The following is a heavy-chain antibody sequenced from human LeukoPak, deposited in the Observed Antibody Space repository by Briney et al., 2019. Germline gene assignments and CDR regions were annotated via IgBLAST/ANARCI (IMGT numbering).Heavy chain of an antibody. J-gene: IGHJ4*02. Sequence: SVKVSCKASGGTFSSYAISWVRQAPGQGLEWMGGIIPIFGTANYAQKFQGRVTITADESTSTAYMELSSLRSEDTAVYYCARGPCSGGSCYSHGDYWGQGTLVTVSS. D-gene: IGHD2-15*01. CDR1: GGTFSSYA. V-gene: IGHV1-69*13. CDR3: ARGPCSGGSCYSHGDY. CDR2: IIPIFGTA.